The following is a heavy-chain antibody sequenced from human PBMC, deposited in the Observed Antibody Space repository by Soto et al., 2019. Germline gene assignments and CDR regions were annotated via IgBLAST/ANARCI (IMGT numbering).Heavy chain of an antibody. CDR3: ASKLRFLEWLYYYGMDV. CDR2: IYYSGST. D-gene: IGHD3-3*01. J-gene: IGHJ6*02. CDR1: GGSISSSSYY. Sequence: PSETLSLTCTVPGGSISSSSYYWGWIRQPPGKGLEWIGSIYYSGSTYYNTSLKNRVTISVDTSKKQISMKLSSVTAADTAVYYCASKLRFLEWLYYYGMDVWGQGTTVT. V-gene: IGHV4-39*01.